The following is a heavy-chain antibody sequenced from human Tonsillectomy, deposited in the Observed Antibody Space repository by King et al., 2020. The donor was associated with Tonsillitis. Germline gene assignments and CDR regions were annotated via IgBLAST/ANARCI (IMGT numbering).Heavy chain of an antibody. CDR2: ISPRSGYI. D-gene: IGHD6-19*01. Sequence: VQLVESGGGLVKPGGSLRLSCAASGFTFGTYSMNWVRQAPGKGLEWVSSISPRSGYIHYADSVNGRFTISRDDANDSLYVHMNTLRADDTAIYFCARDPRTVAGSVFDYWGQGIMVTVSS. V-gene: IGHV3-21*01. J-gene: IGHJ4*02. CDR3: ARDPRTVAGSVFDY. CDR1: GFTFGTYS.